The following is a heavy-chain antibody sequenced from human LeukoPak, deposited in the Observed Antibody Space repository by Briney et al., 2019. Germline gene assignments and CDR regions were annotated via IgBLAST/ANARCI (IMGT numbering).Heavy chain of an antibody. CDR1: GYTFTSYY. J-gene: IGHJ6*02. CDR3: ARPLRGYSYGHTPPYYYYGMDV. V-gene: IGHV1-46*01. D-gene: IGHD5-18*01. Sequence: ASVKVSCKASGYTFTSYYMHWVRQAPGQGLEWMGIINPSGGSTSYAQKFQGRVTMTRDTSTSTVYMELSSLRSEDTAVYYCARPLRGYSYGHTPPYYYYGMDVWGQGTTVTVSS. CDR2: INPSGGST.